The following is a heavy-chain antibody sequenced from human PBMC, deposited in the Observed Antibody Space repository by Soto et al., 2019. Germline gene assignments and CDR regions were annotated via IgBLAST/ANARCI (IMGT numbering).Heavy chain of an antibody. CDR3: ARQRYSSSLYFDY. D-gene: IGHD6-6*01. CDR1: GGSISSGGYY. J-gene: IGHJ4*02. CDR2: ISYSGST. Sequence: SDTLSLTCTVSGGSISSGGYYWSWIRQHPGTGLEWIGHISYSGSTYYNTSLKSRVTISVDTSKNQFSLKLSSVTAADTAAYFCARQRYSSSLYFDYWGQGTLVTVSS. V-gene: IGHV4-31*03.